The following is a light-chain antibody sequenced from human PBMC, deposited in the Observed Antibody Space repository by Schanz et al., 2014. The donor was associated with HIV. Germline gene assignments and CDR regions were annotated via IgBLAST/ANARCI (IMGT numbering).Light chain of an antibody. CDR1: SSDVGGYNY. CDR3: CSYSRSGTPHYV. J-gene: IGLJ1*01. Sequence: QSALTQPASVSGSPGQSITISCTGTSSDVGGYNYVSWYQQHPGKAPKLMIYDVSKRPSGVPDRFSGSKSGNTASLTIYGLQAEDEADYYCCSYSRSGTPHYVFGTGTKLTVL. V-gene: IGLV2-14*03. CDR2: DVS.